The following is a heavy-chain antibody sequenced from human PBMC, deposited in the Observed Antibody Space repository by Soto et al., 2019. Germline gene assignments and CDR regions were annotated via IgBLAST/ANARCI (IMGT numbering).Heavy chain of an antibody. Sequence: SETLSLTCTVSGGSIRSYYWSWIRQPPGKGLEWIGYIYYSGSTNYNPSLKSRVTISVDTSKKQVSLKLSSVTTADTAVYYCAREGFDRSGYYHFDYWGQGTQVTVSS. CDR3: AREGFDRSGYYHFDY. J-gene: IGHJ4*02. CDR1: GGSIRSYY. CDR2: IYYSGST. D-gene: IGHD3-22*01. V-gene: IGHV4-59*01.